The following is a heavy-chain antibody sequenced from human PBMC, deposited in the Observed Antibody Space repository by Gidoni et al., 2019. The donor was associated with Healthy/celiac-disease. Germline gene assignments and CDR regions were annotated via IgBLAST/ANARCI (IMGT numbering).Heavy chain of an antibody. CDR1: GGSFSGYY. CDR2: INHSGST. Sequence: QVQLQQWGAGLLKPSEPLSLTCAVYGGSFSGYYWSWIRQPPGKGLEWIGEINHSGSTNYNPSLKSRVTISVDTSKNQFSLKLSSVTAADTAVYYCARGGPETPFGYWGQGTLVTVSS. V-gene: IGHV4-34*01. J-gene: IGHJ4*02. CDR3: ARGGPETPFGY.